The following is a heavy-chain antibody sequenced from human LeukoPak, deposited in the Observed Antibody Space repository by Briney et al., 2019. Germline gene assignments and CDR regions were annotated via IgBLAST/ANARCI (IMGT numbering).Heavy chain of an antibody. D-gene: IGHD5-24*01. CDR1: GGSISSGSYY. CDR3: ARVVGLQRTYNWFDP. V-gene: IGHV4-61*02. CDR2: IYTSGST. Sequence: PSETLSLTCTVSGGSISSGSYYWSWIRQPTGKGLEWIGRIYTSGSTNYNPSLKSRVTISVDTSKNQFSLKLSSVTAADTAVYYCARVVGLQRTYNWFDPWGQGTLVTVSS. J-gene: IGHJ5*02.